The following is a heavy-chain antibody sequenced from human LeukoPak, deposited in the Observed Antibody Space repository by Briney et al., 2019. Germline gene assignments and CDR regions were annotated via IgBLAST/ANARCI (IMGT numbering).Heavy chain of an antibody. CDR1: RFTFSSHA. J-gene: IGHJ2*01. V-gene: IGHV3-23*01. CDR2: VSGRGDST. D-gene: IGHD6-13*01. Sequence: GGSLRLSCAASRFTFSSHAMSWVRQAPGKGLDWVSTVSGRGDSTYYADSVKGRFTISRDNSRNTLYLQMNPLRAEDTAVYYCAKAIAAPVWYFDLWGRGTLVTVSS. CDR3: AKAIAAPVWYFDL.